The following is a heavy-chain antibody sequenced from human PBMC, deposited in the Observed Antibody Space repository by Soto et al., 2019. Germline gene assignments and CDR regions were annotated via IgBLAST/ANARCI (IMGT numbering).Heavy chain of an antibody. CDR1: GFTFSKFD. CDR3: VSGNAGWNF. D-gene: IGHD6-19*01. J-gene: IGHJ4*02. CDR2: IGNVGTT. V-gene: IGHV3-13*01. Sequence: EVQLVESGGTLVQPGGSLRLSCAASGFTFSKFDMHWVRQATGKGLEWVSGIGNVGTTHYSASVKCRFTISREDANSAFFLQMSGLRAEATAVYFCVSGNAGWNFWGQGTLVTVSS.